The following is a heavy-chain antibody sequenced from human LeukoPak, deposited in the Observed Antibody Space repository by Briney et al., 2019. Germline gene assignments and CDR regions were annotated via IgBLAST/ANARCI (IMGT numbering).Heavy chain of an antibody. CDR2: IIPIFGTA. CDR1: GGTFSSYA. CDR3: ARGSSSYYYDSSGYYELDY. D-gene: IGHD3-22*01. J-gene: IGHJ4*02. V-gene: IGHV1-69*05. Sequence: SVKVSCKASGGTFSSYAISWVRQAPGQGLEWMGRIIPIFGTANYAQKFQGRVTITTDKSTSTAYMELSRLRSDDTAVYYCARGSSSYYYDSSGYYELDYWGQGNLVTVSS.